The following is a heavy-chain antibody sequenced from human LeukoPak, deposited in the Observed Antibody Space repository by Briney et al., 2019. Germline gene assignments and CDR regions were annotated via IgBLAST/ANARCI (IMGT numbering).Heavy chain of an antibody. CDR2: INSDGSST. V-gene: IGHV3-74*01. CDR3: AGYDSSGYYSSYFDY. J-gene: IGHJ4*02. CDR1: GFTFSSYW. Sequence: GGSLRLSCAASGFTFSSYWMHWVRQAPGKGLVWVSRINSDGSSTTYAASVKGRFTISRENAKNTLYLQMNSLRAEDPAVSYCAGYDSSGYYSSYFDYWGQGTLVSVSS. D-gene: IGHD3-22*01.